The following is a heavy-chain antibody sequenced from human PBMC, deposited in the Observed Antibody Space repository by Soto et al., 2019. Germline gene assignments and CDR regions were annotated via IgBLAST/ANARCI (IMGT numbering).Heavy chain of an antibody. CDR3: ARGYDYYYYYYMDV. CDR1: GGSISSYY. CDR2: IYYSGST. Sequence: PSETLSLTCTVSGGSISSYYWSWIRQAPGKGLEWIGYIYYSGSTNYNPSLKSRVTISVDTSKNQFSLKLSSVTAADTAVYYCARGYDYYYYYYMDVWGKGTTVTVSS. J-gene: IGHJ6*03. V-gene: IGHV4-59*01. D-gene: IGHD5-12*01.